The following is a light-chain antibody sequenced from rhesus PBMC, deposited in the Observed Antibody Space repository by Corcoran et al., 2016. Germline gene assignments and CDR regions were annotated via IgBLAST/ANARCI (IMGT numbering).Light chain of an antibody. J-gene: IGKJ4*01. V-gene: IGKV1-28*03. CDR2: DAS. CDR3: LQHNSYPLT. CDR1: QDISSY. Sequence: DIQMTQSPSSLSASVGDTVTITCRASQDISSYLNWFQPKPGKAPKVLIYDASSLESGVPSRFSGSGFGKDYTLTISSLQPEDFAAYYCLQHNSYPLTFGGGTKVEIK.